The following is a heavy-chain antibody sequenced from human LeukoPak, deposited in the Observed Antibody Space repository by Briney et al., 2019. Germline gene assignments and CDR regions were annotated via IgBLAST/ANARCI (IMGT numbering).Heavy chain of an antibody. CDR2: IIPIFGTA. J-gene: IGHJ5*02. CDR3: ARSSYDYVWGSYRSPPWFDP. V-gene: IGHV1-69*06. D-gene: IGHD3-16*02. CDR1: GGTFSSYA. Sequence: ASVKVTCKASGGTFSSYAISWVRQAPGQGLEWMGGIIPIFGTANYAQKFQGRVTITADKSTSTAYMELSSLRSEDTAVYYCARSSYDYVWGSYRSPPWFDPWGQGTLVTVSS.